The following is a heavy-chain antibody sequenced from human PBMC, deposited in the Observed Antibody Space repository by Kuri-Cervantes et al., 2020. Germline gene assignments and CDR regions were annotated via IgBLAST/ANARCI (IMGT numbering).Heavy chain of an antibody. V-gene: IGHV3-11*01. Sequence: GGSLRLSCAASGFTFSDYYMSWIRQAPGKGLEWVSYISSSGSTIYYADSVKGRFTISRDNAKNSLYLQMNSLRPEDTALYYCVRDMKAGYLSYFDYWGQGTLVTVSS. CDR1: GFTFSDYY. CDR2: ISSSGSTI. CDR3: VRDMKAGYLSYFDY. D-gene: IGHD6-25*01. J-gene: IGHJ4*02.